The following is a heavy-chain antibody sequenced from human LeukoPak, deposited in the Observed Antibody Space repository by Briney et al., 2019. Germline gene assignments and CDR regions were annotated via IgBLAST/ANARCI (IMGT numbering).Heavy chain of an antibody. CDR3: ARGLQFLERLYKGGFDY. V-gene: IGHV4-59*12. Sequence: SETLSLTCTVSGGSISSYYWSWIRQPPGNGLEWIGYIYYSGSTNYNPSLKSRATISVDTSNNQFSLKLSSGTGADTAVYYCARGLQFLERLYKGGFDYWGQGTLVTVSS. CDR1: GGSISSYY. CDR2: IYYSGST. D-gene: IGHD3-3*01. J-gene: IGHJ4*02.